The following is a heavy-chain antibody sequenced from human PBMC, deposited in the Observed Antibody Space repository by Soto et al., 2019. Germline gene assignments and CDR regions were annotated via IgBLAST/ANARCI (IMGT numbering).Heavy chain of an antibody. Sequence: LATLSLTCTVSNGTISSAIYYWGCIRKPPGKGLEWIGSIYHSGSTYYNPSLQGRVTISVDTSKNQFSLKLSSVTAAATALYFCAGRSSLASVQVYFGEISNYNWFDPWGQGTLVTVSS. CDR3: AGRSSLASVQVYFGEISNYNWFDP. J-gene: IGHJ5*02. D-gene: IGHD3-10*01. CDR1: NGTISSAIYY. CDR2: IYHSGST. V-gene: IGHV4-39*01.